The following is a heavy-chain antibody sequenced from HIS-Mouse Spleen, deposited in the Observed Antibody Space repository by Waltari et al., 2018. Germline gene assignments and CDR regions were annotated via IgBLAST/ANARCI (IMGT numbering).Heavy chain of an antibody. CDR3: ARDHRQQDAFDI. V-gene: IGHV1-2*02. CDR2: IKPNSGGQ. J-gene: IGHJ3*02. Sequence: QVQLVQSGAEVKKPGASVKVSCKASGYTFTGYYMHWVLQAPGQGLEWMGWIKPNSGGQNKAQKVQGRVTMTRDTSISTAYMELSRLRSDDTAVYYCARDHRQQDAFDIWGQGTMVTVSS. D-gene: IGHD6-13*01. CDR1: GYTFTGYY.